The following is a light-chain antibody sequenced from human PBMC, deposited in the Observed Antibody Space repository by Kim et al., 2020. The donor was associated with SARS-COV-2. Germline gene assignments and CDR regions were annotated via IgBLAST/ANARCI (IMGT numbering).Light chain of an antibody. V-gene: IGLV2-14*01. CDR2: DGT. J-gene: IGLJ3*02. CDR1: SSDVGAYNY. CDR3: SSYTSSSTWV. Sequence: QSALTQPASVSGSPGQSITLSCTGTSSDVGAYNYVSWYQQHPGKAPKVIIYDGTKRPSGVSNRCSGSKSGNTASLTISGLQAEDEADYYCSSYTSSSTWVFGGGTQLTVL.